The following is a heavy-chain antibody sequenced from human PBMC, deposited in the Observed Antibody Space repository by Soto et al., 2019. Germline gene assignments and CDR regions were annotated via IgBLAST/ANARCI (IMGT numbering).Heavy chain of an antibody. D-gene: IGHD4-17*01. CDR2: IWYDGSNK. Sequence: GGSLRLSCAASGFTFSSYSMHWVRQAPGKGLEWVAVIWYDGSNKYYADSVKGRFTISRDNSKNTLYLQMNSLRAEDTAVYYCAREYYGDSVGAFDIWGQGTMVTVSS. CDR1: GFTFSSYS. J-gene: IGHJ3*02. CDR3: AREYYGDSVGAFDI. V-gene: IGHV3-33*01.